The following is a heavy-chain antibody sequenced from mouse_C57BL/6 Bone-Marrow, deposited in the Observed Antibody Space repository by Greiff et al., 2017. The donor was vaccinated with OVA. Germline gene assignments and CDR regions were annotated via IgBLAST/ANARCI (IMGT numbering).Heavy chain of an antibody. Sequence: DVMLVESGGGLVQPGGSMKLSCVASGFTFSNYWMNWVRQSPEKGLEWVAQIRLKSDNYATHYAESVKGRFTISRDDSKSSVYLQMNNLRAEDTGIYYCTPFYDFLDYWGQGTTLTVSS. J-gene: IGHJ2*01. CDR1: GFTFSNYW. CDR2: IRLKSDNYAT. CDR3: TPFYDFLDY. V-gene: IGHV6-3*01. D-gene: IGHD2-3*01.